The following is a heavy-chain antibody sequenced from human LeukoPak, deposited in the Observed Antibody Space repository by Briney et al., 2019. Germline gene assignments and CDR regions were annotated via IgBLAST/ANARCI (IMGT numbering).Heavy chain of an antibody. CDR3: ARQCGPLTDCYGMDV. Sequence: SETLSLTCTVSGGSISIYYWNWIRQPAGKGLEWIGRIFTSGITNYDPSLKSRVTMSVDTSKNQFSLNLSSVTAADTAVYYCARQCGPLTDCYGMDVWGQGTTVTVSS. CDR1: GGSISIYY. CDR2: IFTSGIT. D-gene: IGHD2-21*01. V-gene: IGHV4-4*07. J-gene: IGHJ6*02.